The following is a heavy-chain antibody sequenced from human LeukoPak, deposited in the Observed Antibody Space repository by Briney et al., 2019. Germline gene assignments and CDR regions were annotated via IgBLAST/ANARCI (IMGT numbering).Heavy chain of an antibody. CDR2: LKPDGSAE. J-gene: IGHJ4*02. Sequence: PGGFLRLSCAASGFTFSNYWMTWVRQAPGKGLEWVAYLKPDGSAEYYMDSVKGRFTISRDNAKNSLYLQMNSLRAEDTAVYYCARDKVVGATYFDYWGQGTLVTVSS. V-gene: IGHV3-7*01. D-gene: IGHD2-15*01. CDR3: ARDKVVGATYFDY. CDR1: GFTFSNYW.